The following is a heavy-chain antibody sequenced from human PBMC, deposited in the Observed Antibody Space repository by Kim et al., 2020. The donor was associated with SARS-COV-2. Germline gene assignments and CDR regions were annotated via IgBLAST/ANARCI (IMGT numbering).Heavy chain of an antibody. V-gene: IGHV3-23*01. J-gene: IGHJ3*02. Sequence: GGSLRLSCAASGFTFSSYAMSWVRQAPGKGLEWVSAISGSGGSKYYADSVKGRFTISRDNSKNTLYLQMNSLRAEDTAVYYCARGRDIVLVPAASAFDIWGQGTMVTVSS. CDR1: GFTFSSYA. CDR3: ARGRDIVLVPAASAFDI. CDR2: ISGSGGSK. D-gene: IGHD2-2*01.